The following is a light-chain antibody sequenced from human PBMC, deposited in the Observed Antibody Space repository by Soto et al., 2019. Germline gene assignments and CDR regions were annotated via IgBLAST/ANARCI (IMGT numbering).Light chain of an antibody. V-gene: IGKV3-15*01. J-gene: IGKJ5*01. CDR2: GAS. CDR3: QQYKNWPPIT. CDR1: QSMGSN. Sequence: EMVMTRSPATGSVSPVGVASRACRASQSMGSNVAWYQQKPGQAPRLLIYGASTRAAGIPARFSGSGSGTEFTLTISSLQSEHFAVYYCQQYKNWPPITFGQGTRLEIK.